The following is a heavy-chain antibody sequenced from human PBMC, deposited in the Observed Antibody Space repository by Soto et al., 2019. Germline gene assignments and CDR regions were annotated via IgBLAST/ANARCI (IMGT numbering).Heavy chain of an antibody. CDR2: TYYRSKWYN. CDR1: GDSVSSNSAA. D-gene: IGHD6-19*01. CDR3: ARARGAGTWDNWFDP. V-gene: IGHV6-1*01. Sequence: KQSPTLSLTCAISGDSVSSNSAAWNWIRQSPSRGLEWLGRTYYRSKWYNDYAVSVKSRITINPDTSKNQFSLQLNSVTPEDTAVYYCARARGAGTWDNWFDPWGQGTLVTVSS. J-gene: IGHJ5*02.